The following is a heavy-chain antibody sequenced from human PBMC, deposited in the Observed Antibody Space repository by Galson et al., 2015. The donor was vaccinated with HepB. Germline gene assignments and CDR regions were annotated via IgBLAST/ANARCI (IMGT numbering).Heavy chain of an antibody. CDR3: AKQYCSSTSCYLKQNAFDI. CDR2: ISYDGSNK. D-gene: IGHD2-2*01. J-gene: IGHJ3*02. Sequence: SLRLSCAASGFTFSSYGMHWVRQAPGKGLEWVAVISYDGSNKYYADSVKGRFTISRDNSKNTLYLQMNSLRAEDTAVYYCAKQYCSSTSCYLKQNAFDIWGQGTMVTVSS. CDR1: GFTFSSYG. V-gene: IGHV3-30*18.